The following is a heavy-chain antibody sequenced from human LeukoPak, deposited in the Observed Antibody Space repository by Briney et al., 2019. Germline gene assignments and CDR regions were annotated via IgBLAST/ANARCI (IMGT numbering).Heavy chain of an antibody. J-gene: IGHJ6*02. CDR1: GYTFTSYG. D-gene: IGHD3-3*01. CDR2: ISAYNGNT. Sequence: ASVKVSCKASGYTFTSYGISWVRQAPGQGLEWMGWISAYNGNTNYAQKLQGRVTMTTDTSTSTAYMELRSLRSDDTAVYYCARDFWSGYYTYYYYYGMDVWGQGTMVTVSS. CDR3: ARDFWSGYYTYYYYYGMDV. V-gene: IGHV1-18*01.